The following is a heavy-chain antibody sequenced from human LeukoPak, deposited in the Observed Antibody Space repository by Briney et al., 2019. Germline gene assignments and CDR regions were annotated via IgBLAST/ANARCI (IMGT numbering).Heavy chain of an antibody. D-gene: IGHD4-17*01. Sequence: GGSLRLSCAASGFTFSSYGMHWVRQAPGKGLEWVAVISYDGSNKYYADSVKGRFTISRDNSKNTLYLQMNSLRAEDTAVYYCAGRTVTTPYYWGQGTLVTVSS. CDR2: ISYDGSNK. CDR3: AGRTVTTPYY. V-gene: IGHV3-30*03. CDR1: GFTFSSYG. J-gene: IGHJ4*02.